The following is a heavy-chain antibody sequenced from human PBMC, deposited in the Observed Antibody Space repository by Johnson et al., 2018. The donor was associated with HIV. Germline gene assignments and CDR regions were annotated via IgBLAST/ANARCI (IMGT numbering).Heavy chain of an antibody. CDR3: ARDRAVPDDGYNDYAFDI. V-gene: IGHV3-30*19. J-gene: IGHJ3*02. CDR1: GFTFSSYG. CDR2: ISYHGSNK. D-gene: IGHD5-24*01. Sequence: QVQLVESGGGVVQPGGSLRLSCAASGFTFSSYGMHWVRQAPGKGLEWVAFISYHGSNKYYADSVKGRFTISRDNSKNTLYLQMNSLRAEDTALYYCARDRAVPDDGYNDYAFDIWGQGTMVTVSS.